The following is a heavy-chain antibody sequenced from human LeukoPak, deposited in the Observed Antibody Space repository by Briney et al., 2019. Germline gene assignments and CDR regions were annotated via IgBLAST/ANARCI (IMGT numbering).Heavy chain of an antibody. J-gene: IGHJ4*02. Sequence: PSETLSLTCTVSGGSISSSTDYWGWIRQPPGKGLEWIANIYYSGSTYYNPSLKSRVTISVDTSKNQFSLKLSSVTAADTAVYYCARNEHYDSWSGYLGYFDYWGQGTLVTVSS. CDR2: IYYSGST. CDR1: GGSISSSTDY. D-gene: IGHD3-3*01. V-gene: IGHV4-39*01. CDR3: ARNEHYDSWSGYLGYFDY.